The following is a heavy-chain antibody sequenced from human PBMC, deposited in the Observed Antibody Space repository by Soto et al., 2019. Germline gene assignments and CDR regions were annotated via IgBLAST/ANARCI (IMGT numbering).Heavy chain of an antibody. CDR2: INHSGST. Sequence: SETLSLSCAVYDGSFRRYYWSWIRQPPGKGLEWIGEINHSGSTNYNPSLKSRVTISVDTSKNQFSLKLSSVTAADTAVYYCSRGPQDIVVVVAARPHWFDPWGQGTLVSGSS. D-gene: IGHD2-15*01. CDR1: DGSFRRYY. CDR3: SRGPQDIVVVVAARPHWFDP. J-gene: IGHJ5*02. V-gene: IGHV4-34*01.